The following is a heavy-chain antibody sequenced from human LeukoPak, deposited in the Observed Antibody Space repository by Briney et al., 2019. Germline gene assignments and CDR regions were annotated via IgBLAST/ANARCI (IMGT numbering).Heavy chain of an antibody. J-gene: IGHJ3*02. Sequence: GASVKVSCKASGGTFSSYAISWVRQAPGQGLEWMGGIIPIFGTANYAQKFQGRVTITTDESTSTAYMELSSLRSEDTAVYYCANTDVAAAGIDAFDIWGQGTMVTVSS. CDR2: IIPIFGTA. CDR3: ANTDVAAAGIDAFDI. D-gene: IGHD6-13*01. CDR1: GGTFSSYA. V-gene: IGHV1-69*05.